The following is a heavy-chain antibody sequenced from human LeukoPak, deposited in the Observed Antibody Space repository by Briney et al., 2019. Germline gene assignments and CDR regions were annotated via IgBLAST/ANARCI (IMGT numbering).Heavy chain of an antibody. D-gene: IGHD4-17*01. CDR3: ARDLGRGYGAMDV. Sequence: PGGSLRLSCTASGFTFGDYAMSWFRQAPGKGLEWVSGMSGSHSTTYYPDSVKGRFTISRDNAKNSLYLQMNSLRAEDTAVYYCARDLGRGYGAMDVWGQGTTVTVSS. J-gene: IGHJ6*02. CDR1: GFTFGDYA. V-gene: IGHV3-11*04. CDR2: MSGSHSTT.